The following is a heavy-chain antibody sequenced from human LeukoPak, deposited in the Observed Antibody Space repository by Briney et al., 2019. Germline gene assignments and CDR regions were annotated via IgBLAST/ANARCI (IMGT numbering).Heavy chain of an antibody. J-gene: IGHJ4*02. Sequence: GGSLRLSCAASGFTFSSYEMNWVRQAPGKGLEWVSYISSSGGTIYYADSVKGRFTISRDNAKNSLYLQMNSLRAEDTAVYYCEAESYCSSTSCYRVDYWGQGTLVTVSS. CDR2: ISSSGGTI. V-gene: IGHV3-48*03. D-gene: IGHD2-2*02. CDR3: EAESYCSSTSCYRVDY. CDR1: GFTFSSYE.